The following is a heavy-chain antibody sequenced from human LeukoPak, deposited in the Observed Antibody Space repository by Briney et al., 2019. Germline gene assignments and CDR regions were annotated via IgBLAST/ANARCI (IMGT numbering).Heavy chain of an antibody. V-gene: IGHV4-31*11. CDR3: ARGQWLMDY. Sequence: PSETLSLTCAVYGGSFSGYYWSWIRQHPGKGLEWIGYIYYSGSTYYNPSLKSRVTISVDTSKNQFSLKLSSVTAADTAVYYCARGQWLMDYWGQGTLVTVSS. CDR1: GGSFSGYY. CDR2: IYYSGST. J-gene: IGHJ4*02. D-gene: IGHD3-22*01.